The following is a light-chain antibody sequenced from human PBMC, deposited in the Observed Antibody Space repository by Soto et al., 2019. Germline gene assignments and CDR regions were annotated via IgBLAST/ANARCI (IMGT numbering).Light chain of an antibody. Sequence: QSVLTHPPSASGTPGQRVTFSCSGSSSNIGGNTVSWFQHLPRTAPKLLIFSNSQRPSGVPDRFSGDKSGTSASLAISGLQSEDEANYYCATWDDGLSAYVFGTGTKVTVL. CDR3: ATWDDGLSAYV. V-gene: IGLV1-44*01. CDR2: SNS. J-gene: IGLJ1*01. CDR1: SSNIGGNT.